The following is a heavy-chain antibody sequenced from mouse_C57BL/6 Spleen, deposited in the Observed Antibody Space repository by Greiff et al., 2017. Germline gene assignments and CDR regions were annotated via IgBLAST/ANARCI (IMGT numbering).Heavy chain of an antibody. D-gene: IGHD3-3*01. CDR1: GYTFTSYW. Sequence: VQLQQPGAELVMPGASVKLSCKASGYTFTSYWMHWVKQRPGQGLEWIGEIDPSDSYTNYNQKFKGKSTLTVDKSSSTAYMQLSSLTSEDSAVYYCARGRSRDDESAWFAYWGQGTLVTVSA. CDR2: IDPSDSYT. V-gene: IGHV1-69*01. CDR3: ARGRSRDDESAWFAY. J-gene: IGHJ3*01.